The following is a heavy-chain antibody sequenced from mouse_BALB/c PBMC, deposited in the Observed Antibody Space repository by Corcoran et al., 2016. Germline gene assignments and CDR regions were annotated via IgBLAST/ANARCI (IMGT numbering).Heavy chain of an antibody. CDR2: IYPYNDDI. V-gene: IGHV1S136*01. Sequence: EVQLQQSGPELVKPGASVKMSCKASGYTFTSYVIHWVKQKPGQGLEWIGYIYPYNDDIKYNEKFKGKATLTSDKSSSTAYMGLNSLTSEDSAVYYCAREVPGGNQFDYWGQGTTLAVSS. CDR3: AREVPGGNQFDY. CDR1: GYTFTSYV. D-gene: IGHD2-1*01. J-gene: IGHJ2*01.